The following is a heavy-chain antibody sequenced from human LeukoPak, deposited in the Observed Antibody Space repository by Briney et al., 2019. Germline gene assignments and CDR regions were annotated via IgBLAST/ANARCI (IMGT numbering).Heavy chain of an antibody. J-gene: IGHJ4*02. D-gene: IGHD6-13*01. V-gene: IGHV3-23*01. Sequence: GGSLRLSCAASGLTVSSNYMSWVRQAPGKGLEWVSAISGSGGSTYYADSVKGRFTISRDNSKNTLYLQMNSLRAEDTAVYYCAKDRADSSSSPSTYYFDYWGQGTLVTVSS. CDR3: AKDRADSSSSPSTYYFDY. CDR1: GLTVSSNY. CDR2: ISGSGGST.